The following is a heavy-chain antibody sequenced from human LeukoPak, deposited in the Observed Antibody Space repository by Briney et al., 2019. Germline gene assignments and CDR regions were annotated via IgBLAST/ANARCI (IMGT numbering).Heavy chain of an antibody. CDR3: ARARGRYIDFLDY. J-gene: IGHJ4*02. CDR2: FFYSGST. D-gene: IGHD3-9*01. CDR1: GGSISSNYY. V-gene: IGHV4-39*02. Sequence: SETLSLTCTVSGGSISSNYYWGWIRQPPGTGLEWIVSFFYSGSTYYNPSLKSRVTISVDTSKNQYSLRLTSVTAADTAVYYCARARGRYIDFLDYWGQGTLITVSS.